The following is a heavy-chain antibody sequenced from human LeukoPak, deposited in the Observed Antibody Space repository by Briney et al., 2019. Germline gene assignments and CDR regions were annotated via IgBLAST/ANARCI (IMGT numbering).Heavy chain of an antibody. J-gene: IGHJ4*02. V-gene: IGHV4-34*01. CDR2: INHSGST. CDR1: GGSFSGYY. CDR3: ARPGRYSSGWHAPGFDY. Sequence: SETLSLTCAVYGGSFSGYYWSWIRQPPGKGLEWIGEINHSGSTNYNPSLKSRVTVSVDTSKNQFSLKLSSVTAADTAVYYCARPGRYSSGWHAPGFDYWGQGTLVTVSS. D-gene: IGHD6-19*01.